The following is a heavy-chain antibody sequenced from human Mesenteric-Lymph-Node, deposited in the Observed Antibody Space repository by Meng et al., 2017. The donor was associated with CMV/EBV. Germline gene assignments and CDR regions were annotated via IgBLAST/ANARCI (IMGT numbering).Heavy chain of an antibody. Sequence: LSLTCAASGFTFSSYAMHWVRQAPGKGLEWVAVISYDGSNKYYADSVKGRFTISRDNSKNTLYLQMNSLRAEDTAVYYCARAYFEYSSSLYFDYWGQGTLVTVSS. V-gene: IGHV3-30-3*01. D-gene: IGHD6-6*01. CDR2: ISYDGSNK. J-gene: IGHJ4*02. CDR1: GFTFSSYA. CDR3: ARAYFEYSSSLYFDY.